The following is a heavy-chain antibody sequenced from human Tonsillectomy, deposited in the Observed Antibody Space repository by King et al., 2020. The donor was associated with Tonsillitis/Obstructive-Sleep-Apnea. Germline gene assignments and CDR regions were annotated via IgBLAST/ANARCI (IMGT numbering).Heavy chain of an antibody. D-gene: IGHD2-2*01. CDR3: ARLSSTSWMEDY. Sequence: VQLVESGGGVVQPGRSLRLSCAASGFIFSSYGMHWVRQAPGKGLEWVAVIWYDGSNKYYADSVKGRFTISRDNSKNTLYLQMNSLRAEDTAVYYCARLSSTSWMEDYWGQGTLVTVSS. V-gene: IGHV3-33*01. CDR2: IWYDGSNK. J-gene: IGHJ4*02. CDR1: GFIFSSYG.